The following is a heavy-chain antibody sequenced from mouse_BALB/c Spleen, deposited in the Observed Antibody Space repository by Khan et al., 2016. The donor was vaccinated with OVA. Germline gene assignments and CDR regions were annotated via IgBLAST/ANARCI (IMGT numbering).Heavy chain of an antibody. Sequence: QVQLKQSGPGLVAPSQSLSITCTISGFSLTNYGVHWVRQPPGKGLEWLVVKWSDGSITYSSVLKSSLSISKDNSKSQVFLKMNSLHTDDTAMYYCARQPYYHYYIMDYWGQGTSVTVSS. V-gene: IGHV2-6-1*01. CDR3: ARQPYYHYYIMDY. CDR1: GFSLTNYG. CDR2: KWSDGSI. D-gene: IGHD2-10*01. J-gene: IGHJ4*01.